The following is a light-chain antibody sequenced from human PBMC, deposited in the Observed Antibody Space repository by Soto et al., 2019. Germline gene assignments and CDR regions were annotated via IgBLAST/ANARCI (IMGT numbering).Light chain of an antibody. CDR3: SSYTSSSTYV. CDR1: SSDVGGYNY. V-gene: IGLV2-14*01. CDR2: EVS. J-gene: IGLJ1*01. Sequence: QSALTQPASVSASPGQSITISCTGTSSDVGGYNYVSWYQQYPGKAPKLMIFEVSNRPSGVSNRFSGSKSGNTASLTISGLQAEDEADYYCSSYTSSSTYVVGTGTKLTVL.